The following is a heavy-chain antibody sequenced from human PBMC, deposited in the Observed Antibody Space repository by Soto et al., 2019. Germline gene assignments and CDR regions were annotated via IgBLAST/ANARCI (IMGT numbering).Heavy chain of an antibody. CDR3: AKWVRGYSYGYLDY. CDR2: ISGSGGST. D-gene: IGHD5-18*01. CDR1: GFTFSSYV. Sequence: PGGSLRLSCAASGFTFSSYVMIWVRQAPGKGLEWVSAISGSGGSTYYADSVKGRFTISRDNSKNTLYLQMNSLRAEDTAVYYCAKWVRGYSYGYLDYWGRGTLVTVSS. J-gene: IGHJ4*02. V-gene: IGHV3-23*01.